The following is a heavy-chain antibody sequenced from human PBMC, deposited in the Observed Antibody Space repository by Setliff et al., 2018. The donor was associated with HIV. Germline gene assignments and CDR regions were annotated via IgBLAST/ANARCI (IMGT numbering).Heavy chain of an antibody. V-gene: IGHV4-30-4*08. CDR3: ARENGWLFGWFDP. J-gene: IGHJ5*02. D-gene: IGHD3-22*01. Sequence: SETLSLTCTVSGDSITSGGYSWTWIRQPPGKALEWVGYIYYSGRTSHSGSTYYNPSVASRITLSGDTSKNQFSLKLTSVTAADTAIYYCARENGWLFGWFDPWGQGTPVTVSS. CDR1: GDSITSGGYS. CDR2: IYYSGRTSHSGST.